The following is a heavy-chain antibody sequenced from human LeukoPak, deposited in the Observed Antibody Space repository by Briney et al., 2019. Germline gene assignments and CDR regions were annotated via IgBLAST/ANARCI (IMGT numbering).Heavy chain of an antibody. V-gene: IGHV3-48*03. D-gene: IGHD2-15*01. J-gene: IGHJ6*01. Sequence: LAGGSLRLSCAASGFTVSSYEMNWVRQAAGKGLEWVAYITRSGRIIYYADSVKGRFTISRDNAKNSLYLQMNSLRAEDTAVYYCARGSEGYCSGGGCYYGLDVWGQGTTVTVSS. CDR2: ITRSGRII. CDR1: GFTVSSYE. CDR3: ARGSEGYCSGGGCYYGLDV.